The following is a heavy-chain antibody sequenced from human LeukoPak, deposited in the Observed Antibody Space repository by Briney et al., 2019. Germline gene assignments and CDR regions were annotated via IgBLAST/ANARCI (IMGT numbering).Heavy chain of an antibody. CDR1: GYTFTGYY. CDR2: INPNSGGT. J-gene: IGHJ5*02. V-gene: IGHV1-2*02. Sequence: ASVKVSCKASGYTFTGYYMHWVRQAPGQGLEWMGWINPNSGGTNYAQKFQGRVTMTRDTSISTAYMELSRLRSDDTAVYYCARGVDGYNWLSRFDPWGQGTLVTVSS. CDR3: ARGVDGYNWLSRFDP. D-gene: IGHD5-24*01.